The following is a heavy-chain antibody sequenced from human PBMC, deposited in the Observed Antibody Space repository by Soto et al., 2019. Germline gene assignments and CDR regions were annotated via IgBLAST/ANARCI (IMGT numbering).Heavy chain of an antibody. Sequence: PXGSLRLSFAASGFTFDDYSMHWVRQAPGKGLEWVSGISWNSGSIGYADSVKGRFTISRDNAKNSLYLQMNSLRSEDTALYYCAKDMGYDLSPLGYFDYWGQGTLVTVSS. V-gene: IGHV3-9*01. J-gene: IGHJ4*02. CDR3: AKDMGYDLSPLGYFDY. CDR1: GFTFDDYS. D-gene: IGHD5-12*01. CDR2: ISWNSGSI.